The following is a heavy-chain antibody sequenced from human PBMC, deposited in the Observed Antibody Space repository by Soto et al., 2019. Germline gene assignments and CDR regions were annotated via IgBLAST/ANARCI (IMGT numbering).Heavy chain of an antibody. V-gene: IGHV3-7*01. CDR1: GFTFRAYW. J-gene: IGHJ4*02. D-gene: IGHD2-15*01. Sequence: QPGGSLRLSCAASGFTFRAYWMSWVRQGPGKGLEWVANIKQDGSEKCYVDSVKGRFTISRDNAKNSLYLQMSSLRAEDTAMYYCARDRGCSGGRCSNFDYWGQGTLVTVSS. CDR3: ARDRGCSGGRCSNFDY. CDR2: IKQDGSEK.